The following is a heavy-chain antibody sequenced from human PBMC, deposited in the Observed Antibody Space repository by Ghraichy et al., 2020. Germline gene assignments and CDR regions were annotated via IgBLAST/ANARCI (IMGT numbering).Heavy chain of an antibody. CDR1: GFSFSVYW. Sequence: GGSLRLSCEASGFSFSVYWMSWVRQAPGKGLEWVANIAKDGGRTYYIDSVKGRFSISRDNTKNSMYLQMNSLRAEDTAVYYCARDETAPNFDSWGQGTTVTVSS. CDR2: IAKDGGRT. CDR3: ARDETAPNFDS. D-gene: IGHD5-18*01. J-gene: IGHJ4*02. V-gene: IGHV3-7*01.